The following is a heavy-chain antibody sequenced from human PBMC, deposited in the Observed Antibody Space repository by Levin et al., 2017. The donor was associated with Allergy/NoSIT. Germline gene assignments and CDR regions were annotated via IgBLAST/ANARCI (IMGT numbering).Heavy chain of an antibody. D-gene: IGHD5-18*01. V-gene: IGHV3-33*01. Sequence: GGSLRLSCAASRFSFRSYGMHWVRQAPGKGLEWVAVIWHDGGNKYYADSVTGRFTISRDNSQNMLYLQMNSLRAEDTAVYYCAREDTPKDAFDIWGQGTMVTVSS. CDR2: IWHDGGNK. CDR1: RFSFRSYG. CDR3: AREDTPKDAFDI. J-gene: IGHJ3*02.